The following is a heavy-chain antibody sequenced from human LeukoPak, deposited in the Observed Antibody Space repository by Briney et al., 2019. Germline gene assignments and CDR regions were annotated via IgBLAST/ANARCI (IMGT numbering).Heavy chain of an antibody. CDR2: ISGSGDST. CDR3: ATSTVAKYDY. Sequence: GGSLRLSCAASGFTFSSYAMSWVRQAPGKGLEWVSAISGSGDSTFNADSVKGRFTISRDNSKNTLYLQMNSLRAEDTALYYCATSTVAKYDYWGQGTLVAVSS. V-gene: IGHV3-23*01. J-gene: IGHJ4*02. D-gene: IGHD4-11*01. CDR1: GFTFSSYA.